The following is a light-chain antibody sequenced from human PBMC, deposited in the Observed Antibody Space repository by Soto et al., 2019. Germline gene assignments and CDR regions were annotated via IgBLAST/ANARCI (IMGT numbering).Light chain of an antibody. V-gene: IGKV3-11*01. Sequence: EIVLTQSPGTLSLSPGERATLSCRASQSVSSDLAWYHQKPGQAPRLLIYGASTRATGIPARFSGSGSGTDFTLTISSLEPEDFAVYYCQQRSNWITFGQGTRLEIK. CDR3: QQRSNWIT. CDR2: GAS. CDR1: QSVSSD. J-gene: IGKJ5*01.